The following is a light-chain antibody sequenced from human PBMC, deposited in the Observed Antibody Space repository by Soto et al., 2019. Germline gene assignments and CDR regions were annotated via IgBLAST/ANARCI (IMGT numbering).Light chain of an antibody. CDR3: QQYSHLIT. V-gene: IGKV1-33*01. Sequence: DSQVTQSPSHLSASVGDRVTITCQASQDISNYLNWYQQKLGKAPKLLIYDASNLETGVPSRFSGSGSGTDFTFTISSLQPEDIATYYCQQYSHLITLGQGTRLEIK. J-gene: IGKJ5*01. CDR2: DAS. CDR1: QDISNY.